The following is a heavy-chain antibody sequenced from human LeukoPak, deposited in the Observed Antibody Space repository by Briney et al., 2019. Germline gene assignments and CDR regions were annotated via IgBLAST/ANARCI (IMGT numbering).Heavy chain of an antibody. CDR3: ARGRGV. CDR1: GGSFSGYY. V-gene: IGHV4-34*01. D-gene: IGHD1-26*01. J-gene: IGHJ4*02. CDR2: INHSGST. Sequence: SETLSLTCAVYGGSFSGYYWSWIRQPPGKGLEWIGEINHSGSTNYNPSLKSRVTISVDTSKNQFSLKLSSVTAADTAVYYCARGRGVWGQGTLVTVSS.